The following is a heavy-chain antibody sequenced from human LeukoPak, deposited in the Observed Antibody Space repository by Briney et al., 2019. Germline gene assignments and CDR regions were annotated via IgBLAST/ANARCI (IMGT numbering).Heavy chain of an antibody. V-gene: IGHV5-51*01. CDR2: IYPGDSDT. D-gene: IGHD3-22*01. J-gene: IGHJ4*02. Sequence: GESLNISGKGSGYSFTNYWIGWVRQMPGEGLEGMGIIYPGDSDTRYSPSFQGQVTISADKSISTAYLQWSSLKASDTAMYYCARLVGDSSGYYDYFDYWGQGTLVTVSS. CDR3: ARLVGDSSGYYDYFDY. CDR1: GYSFTNYW.